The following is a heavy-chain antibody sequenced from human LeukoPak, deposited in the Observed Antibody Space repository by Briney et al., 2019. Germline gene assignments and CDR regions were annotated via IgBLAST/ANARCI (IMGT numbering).Heavy chain of an antibody. CDR1: GFTFSSYW. Sequence: GGSLRLSCAASGFTFSSYWMHWVRQARGKGLVWVLRISGDGSSTSYADSVKRRFTISRDNAKNTLYLQMNSLSAEDTAVYHCAGYYYYGMDVWGQGTTVTVSS. J-gene: IGHJ6*02. CDR2: ISGDGSST. V-gene: IGHV3-74*01. CDR3: AGYYYYGMDV.